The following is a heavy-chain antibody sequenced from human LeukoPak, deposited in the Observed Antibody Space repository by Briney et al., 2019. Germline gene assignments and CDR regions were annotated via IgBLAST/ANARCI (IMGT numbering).Heavy chain of an antibody. J-gene: IGHJ4*02. Sequence: SETLSLTCTVSGGSISSYYWSWIRQPPGKGLEWIGYIYYSGSTNYNPSLKSRVTISVDTFKNQFSLKLSSVTAADTAVYYCARTIAAAATDPGYFDYWGQGTLVTVSS. CDR3: ARTIAAAATDPGYFDY. CDR1: GGSISSYY. V-gene: IGHV4-59*01. CDR2: IYYSGST. D-gene: IGHD6-13*01.